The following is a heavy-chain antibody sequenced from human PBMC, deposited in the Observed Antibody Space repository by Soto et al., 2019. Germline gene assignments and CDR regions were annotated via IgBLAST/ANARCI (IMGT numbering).Heavy chain of an antibody. D-gene: IGHD2-15*01. Sequence: AGGSLRLSCAASGFTFSSYAMSWVRQAPGKGLEWVSAISGSGGSTYYADSVKGRFTISRDNSKNTLYLQMNSLRAEDTAVYYCAKVVMAPLLLSPWFNPWGQGTLVTVSS. CDR2: ISGSGGST. CDR1: GFTFSSYA. J-gene: IGHJ5*02. V-gene: IGHV3-23*01. CDR3: AKVVMAPLLLSPWFNP.